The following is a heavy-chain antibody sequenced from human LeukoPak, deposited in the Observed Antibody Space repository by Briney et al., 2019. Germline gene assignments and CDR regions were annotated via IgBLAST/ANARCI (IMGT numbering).Heavy chain of an antibody. Sequence: SETLSLTCTVSGGSISSYYWGWIRQPPGKGLEWIGSIYYSGSTYYNPSLKSRVTISVDTSKNQFSLKLSSVTAADTAVYYCARPNDSSGYYYDPFDYWGQGTLVTVSS. CDR3: ARPNDSSGYYYDPFDY. V-gene: IGHV4-39*01. D-gene: IGHD3-22*01. CDR1: GGSISSYY. J-gene: IGHJ4*02. CDR2: IYYSGST.